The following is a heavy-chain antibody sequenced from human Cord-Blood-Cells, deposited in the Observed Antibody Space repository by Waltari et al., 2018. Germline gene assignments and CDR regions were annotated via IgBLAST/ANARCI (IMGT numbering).Heavy chain of an antibody. CDR3: ATTSQYGSGSYFAFDI. V-gene: IGHV4-59*01. CDR2: IYYSGST. D-gene: IGHD3-10*01. Sequence: QVQLQESGPGLVKPSETLSLTCTGSGGSISSYYWSWIRQPPGKGLEWIGYIYYSGSTNYNPSLKSRVTISVDTSKNQFSLKLSSVTAADTAVYYCATTSQYGSGSYFAFDIWGQGTMVTVSS. J-gene: IGHJ3*02. CDR1: GGSISSYY.